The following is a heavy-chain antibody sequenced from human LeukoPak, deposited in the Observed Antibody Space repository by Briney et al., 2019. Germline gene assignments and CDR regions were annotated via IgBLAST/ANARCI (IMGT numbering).Heavy chain of an antibody. CDR2: IYYSGSI. CDR3: ARGQALYYDILTGYPLFDY. V-gene: IGHV4-59*01. CDR1: GGSISSYY. J-gene: IGHJ4*02. Sequence: PSETLSLTCTVSGGSISSYYWSWIRQPPGKGLEWIGYIYYSGSINYNPSLKSRVTISVDTSKNQFSLKLSSVTAADTAVYYCARGQALYYDILTGYPLFDYWGQGTLVTVSS. D-gene: IGHD3-9*01.